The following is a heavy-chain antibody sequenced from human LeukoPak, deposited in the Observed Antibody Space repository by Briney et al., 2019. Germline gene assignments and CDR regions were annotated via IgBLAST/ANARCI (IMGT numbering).Heavy chain of an antibody. CDR2: IYYSGST. J-gene: IGHJ4*02. D-gene: IGHD6-19*01. V-gene: IGHV4-59*01. Sequence: SETLSFTCTVSGGSISSYYWSWIRQPPGKGLEWIGYIYYSGSTNYNPSLKSRVTISVDTSKNQFSLKLSSVTAADTAVYYCARGRIAVAGTDYFDYWGQGTLVTVSS. CDR3: ARGRIAVAGTDYFDY. CDR1: GGSISSYY.